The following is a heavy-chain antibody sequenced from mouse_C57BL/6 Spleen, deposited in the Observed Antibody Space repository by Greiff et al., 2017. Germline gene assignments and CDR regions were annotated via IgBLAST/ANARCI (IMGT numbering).Heavy chain of an antibody. Sequence: VQLQQSGPGLVQPSQSLSITCTVSGFSLTSYGVHWVRQSPGKGLEWLGVIWRGGSTDYNAAFMSRLSITKDNSKSQVFFKMNSLQADDTAIYYCAKGTTVVASFPYWYFDVWGTGTTVTVSS. CDR3: AKGTTVVASFPYWYFDV. V-gene: IGHV2-5*01. CDR1: GFSLTSYG. CDR2: IWRGGST. J-gene: IGHJ1*03. D-gene: IGHD1-1*01.